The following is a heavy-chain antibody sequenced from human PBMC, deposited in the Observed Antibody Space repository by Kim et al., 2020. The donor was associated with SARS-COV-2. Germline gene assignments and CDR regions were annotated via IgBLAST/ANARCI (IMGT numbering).Heavy chain of an antibody. CDR1: GFTFSSYA. J-gene: IGHJ4*02. D-gene: IGHD5-18*01. Sequence: GGSLRLSCAASGFTFSSYAMSWVRQAPGKGLEWVSAISGSGGSTYYADSVKGRFTISRDNSKNTLYLQMNSLRAEDTAVYYCAKGLLYSYGPYYFDYWGQGTLVTVSS. CDR3: AKGLLYSYGPYYFDY. CDR2: ISGSGGST. V-gene: IGHV3-23*01.